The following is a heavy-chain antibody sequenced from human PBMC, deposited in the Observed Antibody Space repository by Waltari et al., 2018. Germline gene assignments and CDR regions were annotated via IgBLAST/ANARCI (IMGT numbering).Heavy chain of an antibody. CDR2: ISGSGGST. CDR3: AKNTIFGVYYMDV. D-gene: IGHD3-3*01. CDR1: GFTFSSYA. J-gene: IGHJ6*03. V-gene: IGHV3-23*04. Sequence: EVQLVESGGGLVQPGGSLGLSCAASGFTFSSYAMRWVRQAPGKGLEWVSAISGSGGSTYYADSVKGRFTISRDNSKNTLYLQMNSLRAEDTAVYYCAKNTIFGVYYMDVWGKGTTVTVSS.